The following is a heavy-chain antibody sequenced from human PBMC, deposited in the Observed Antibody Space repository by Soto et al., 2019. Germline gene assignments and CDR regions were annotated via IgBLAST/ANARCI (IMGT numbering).Heavy chain of an antibody. CDR2: IYHRGST. J-gene: IGHJ5*02. V-gene: IGHV4-31*03. CDR1: GDFISRGGYY. CDR3: ARGLQLGS. D-gene: IGHD5-18*01. Sequence: PSETLSLTCTVSGDFISRGGYYWSWVRQPPGKGLEWIGYIYHRGSTYYNPSLKSRVTITEDSSQNQFSLKLTSVTAADTAIYYCARGLQLGSWGQGTLVTVSS.